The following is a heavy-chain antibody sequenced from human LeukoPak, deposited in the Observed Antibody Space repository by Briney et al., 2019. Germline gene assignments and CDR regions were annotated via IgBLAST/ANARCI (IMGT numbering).Heavy chain of an antibody. Sequence: GGSLRLSCAASGFTFSRYTMHWVRQAPGKGLEWVAVVSYDGSNKYYADSVRGRFTISRDNSKNTLYLQMNSLRTEDTAVYYCATATIFGVVLYYWGQGTLVTVSS. CDR1: GFTFSRYT. CDR3: ATATIFGVVLYY. CDR2: VSYDGSNK. V-gene: IGHV3-30*04. J-gene: IGHJ4*02. D-gene: IGHD3-3*01.